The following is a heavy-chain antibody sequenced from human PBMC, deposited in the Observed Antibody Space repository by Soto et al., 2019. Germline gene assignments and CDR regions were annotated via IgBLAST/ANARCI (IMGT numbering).Heavy chain of an antibody. V-gene: IGHV3-23*01. D-gene: IGHD6-13*01. Sequence: GGSLRLSCAASGFTFSSYAMSWVRQAPGKGLEWVSAISGSGGSTYYADSVKGRFTISRDNSKNTLYLQMNSLRAEDTAVYYCAKATKAAAGSNYGLTDWYFDLWGRGTLVTVSS. CDR2: ISGSGGST. J-gene: IGHJ2*01. CDR3: AKATKAAAGSNYGLTDWYFDL. CDR1: GFTFSSYA.